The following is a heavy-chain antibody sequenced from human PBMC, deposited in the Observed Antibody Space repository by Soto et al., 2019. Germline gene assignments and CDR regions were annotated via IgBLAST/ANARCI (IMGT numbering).Heavy chain of an antibody. V-gene: IGHV3-30*03. D-gene: IGHD3-10*01. J-gene: IGHJ4*02. CDR2: ISYHGVNK. Sequence: QVQLVESGGGVVQPGTSLRLSFAASGFSFSSHAMHWVRQAPGKGLEWVAVISYHGVNKYYADSVRGRFTISRDNSKNTVYLQLDRLGTDDTGVYHCARGGWLQNPGSDYWGQGILVTVSS. CDR1: GFSFSSHA. CDR3: ARGGWLQNPGSDY.